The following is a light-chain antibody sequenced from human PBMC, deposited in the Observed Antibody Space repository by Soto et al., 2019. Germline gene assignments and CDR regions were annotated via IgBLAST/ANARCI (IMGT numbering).Light chain of an antibody. CDR2: GAS. Sequence: ETVMTQSPATLSLSPGERATLSCRASQSVSSKLVWYQQKPGQAPRFLICGASTRATGIPARFRGSGSGTEFTLTIDSLQSEDFAVYYCQQYDDWPPAVGGGTKVDSK. V-gene: IGKV3-15*01. J-gene: IGKJ4*01. CDR3: QQYDDWPPA. CDR1: QSVSSK.